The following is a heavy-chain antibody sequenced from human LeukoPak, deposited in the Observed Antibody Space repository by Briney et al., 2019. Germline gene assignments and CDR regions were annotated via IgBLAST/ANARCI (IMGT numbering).Heavy chain of an antibody. CDR2: LTWNSVGF. J-gene: IGHJ4*02. Sequence: PGGSLRLSCGASGFTFEGHAMHWVRQAPGEGLEWVAGLTWNSVGFGYGASVRGRFTISRDNARNSLFLEMNNLRREDTALYYCARGGFYPGSGNQYYFDSWGQGTLVTVSS. D-gene: IGHD3-10*01. CDR3: ARGGFYPGSGNQYYFDS. V-gene: IGHV3-9*01. CDR1: GFTFEGHA.